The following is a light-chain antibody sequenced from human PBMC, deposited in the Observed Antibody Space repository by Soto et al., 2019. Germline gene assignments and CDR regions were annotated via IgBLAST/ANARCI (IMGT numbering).Light chain of an antibody. V-gene: IGLV2-14*01. J-gene: IGLJ3*02. CDR2: DVT. CDR3: SSYTSSSTLV. Sequence: QSALTQPASVSGSPGQSITISCTGTTSDVGGYNYVSWYQQHPGTAPKLMIYDVTYRPSGVSNRFSGSKSGNTASLTISGLQAEDEADYYCSSYTSSSTLVFGGGTKLTV. CDR1: TSDVGGYNY.